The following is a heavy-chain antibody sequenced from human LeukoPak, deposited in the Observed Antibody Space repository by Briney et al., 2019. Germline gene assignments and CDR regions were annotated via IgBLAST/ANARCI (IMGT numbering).Heavy chain of an antibody. CDR1: GITFITSA. CDR2: ISGSGGST. CDR3: AKLLRGTVVPYYDY. J-gene: IGHJ4*02. D-gene: IGHD3-10*01. Sequence: GGSLRLSCAASGITFITSAMSWVRQAPGKGLEWVSAISGSGGSTYYTDSVKGRFTISRDNSKNTLHLQMNSLRVEDTAVYYCAKLLRGTVVPYYDYWGQGTLVTVSS. V-gene: IGHV3-23*01.